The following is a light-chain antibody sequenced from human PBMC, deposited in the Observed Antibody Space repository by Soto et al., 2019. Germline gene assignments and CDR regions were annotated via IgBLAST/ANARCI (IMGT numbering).Light chain of an antibody. Sequence: EIVLTQSPGTLSLSPGERATLSCRASQSVSSSYLAWYQQKPGQAPRLLIYNASSRATGIPGRFSGSGSGTDFTLTINRLEPEDFAVYYCQQYGNSRGTFGQGTTVDMK. CDR2: NAS. CDR3: QQYGNSRGT. J-gene: IGKJ1*01. V-gene: IGKV3-20*01. CDR1: QSVSSSY.